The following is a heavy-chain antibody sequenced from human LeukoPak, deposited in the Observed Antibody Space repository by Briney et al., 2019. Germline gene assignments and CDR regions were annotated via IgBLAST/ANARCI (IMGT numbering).Heavy chain of an antibody. CDR3: SREGYDILTGYYIVD. CDR1: GGFISGSDYH. D-gene: IGHD3-9*01. J-gene: IGHJ4*02. CDR2: MSYSRNT. V-gene: IGHV4-39*02. Sequence: PSETLSLTCSVSGGFISGSDYHWGWIRQPPGKGLEWIGSMSYSRNTYYNPSLKSRVTISGDTSKNQFSLKLSPVTAADAALYYCSREGYDILTGYYIVDWGQGTLVTVSS.